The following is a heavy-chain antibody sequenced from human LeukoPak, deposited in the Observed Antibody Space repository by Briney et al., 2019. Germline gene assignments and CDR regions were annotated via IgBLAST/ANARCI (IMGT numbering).Heavy chain of an antibody. D-gene: IGHD1-1*01. CDR2: MNPGSGDT. V-gene: IGHV1-2*02. J-gene: IGHJ4*02. CDR3: AREGWNAFDH. CDR1: AYTFDNYY. Sequence: ASVKVFCKTSAYTFDNYYIHWVRQAPGQGLEWMGWMNPGSGDTNYAHNLQGRVTMTRDTSLGTAYLDLTRLTPDDTAVYYCAREGWNAFDHWSQGTLVTVSS.